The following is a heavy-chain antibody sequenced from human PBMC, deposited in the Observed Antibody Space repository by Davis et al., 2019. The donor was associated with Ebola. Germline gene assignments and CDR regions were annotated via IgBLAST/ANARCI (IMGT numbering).Heavy chain of an antibody. CDR3: ARDNLGSLDY. CDR2: IFNSGTV. V-gene: IGHV4-59*01. J-gene: IGHJ4*02. CDR1: GGSISGFQ. Sequence: MPSETLSLTCTISGGSISGFQWAWIRQPPGKGLGYVGHIFNSGTVSYNSALKSRVFISLDRSSTQFSLKLTSVTAADTAVYFCARDNLGSLDYWGQGLLVTVSS. D-gene: IGHD1-14*01.